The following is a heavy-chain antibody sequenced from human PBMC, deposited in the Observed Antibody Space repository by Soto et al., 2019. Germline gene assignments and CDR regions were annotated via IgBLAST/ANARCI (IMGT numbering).Heavy chain of an antibody. CDR3: ARDDYGDYSGGDY. D-gene: IGHD4-17*01. J-gene: IGHJ4*02. CDR1: GGSISSSNW. Sequence: PSETLYLTSAVSGGSISSSNWWSWVRKPPGKGLEWIGEIYHSGSTNYNPSLKSRVTISVDKSKNQFSLKLSSVTAADTAVYYCARDDYGDYSGGDYWGQGTLVTVSS. V-gene: IGHV4-4*02. CDR2: IYHSGST.